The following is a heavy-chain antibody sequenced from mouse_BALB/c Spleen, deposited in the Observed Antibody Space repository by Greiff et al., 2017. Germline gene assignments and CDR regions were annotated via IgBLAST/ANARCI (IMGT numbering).Heavy chain of an antibody. CDR1: GYTFTSYW. CDR2: IDPSDSET. J-gene: IGHJ1*01. D-gene: IGHD2-10*01. V-gene: IGHV1-69*02. CDR3: ARAYYGNYWYFDV. Sequence: VQLQQPGAELVKPGAPVKLSCKASGYTFTSYWMNWVKQRPGRGLEWIGRIDPSDSETHYNQKFKDKATLTVDKSSSTAYIQLSSLTSEDSAVYYCARAYYGNYWYFDVWGAVTTVTVSS.